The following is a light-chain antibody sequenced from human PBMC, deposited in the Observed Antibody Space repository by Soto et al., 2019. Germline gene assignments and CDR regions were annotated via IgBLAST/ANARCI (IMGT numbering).Light chain of an antibody. V-gene: IGLV1-44*01. CDR2: SND. Sequence: QLVLTQPPSASGTPGQRVTISCSGSRSNIGGNTVNWYQLLPGAAPKLLIYSNDQRPSGVPDRFSGSKSGTSASLAISGLQSEDEADYSCASWDASLKGWVFGGGTKVTVL. CDR1: RSNIGGNT. J-gene: IGLJ3*02. CDR3: ASWDASLKGWV.